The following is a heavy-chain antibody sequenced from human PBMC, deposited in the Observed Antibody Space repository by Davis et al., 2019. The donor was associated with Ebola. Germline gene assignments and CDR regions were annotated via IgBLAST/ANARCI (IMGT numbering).Heavy chain of an antibody. J-gene: IGHJ6*02. CDR3: ARDGPDYYGLDV. CDR2: IIPRFGTV. Sequence: SVKVSCKASRGTFSTYDIGWVRQAPGQGLEWMGGIIPRFGTVDYAQKFQGRVTITRDTSTSTVYMEVTRLRSDDTAVYYCARDGPDYYGLDVWGQGTAVTVSS. V-gene: IGHV1-69*06. CDR1: RGTFSTYD.